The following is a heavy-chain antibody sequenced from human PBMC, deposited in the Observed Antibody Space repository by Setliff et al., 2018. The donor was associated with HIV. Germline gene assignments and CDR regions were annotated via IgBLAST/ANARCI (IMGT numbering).Heavy chain of an antibody. CDR3: ARANELLTRFSYYYYYMDV. D-gene: IGHD2-15*01. Sequence: SGGSLRLSCAASGFTFSSYWMSWVRQAPGKGLEWVANIKQDGSETYYVDSVKGRFTASRDNAKNSLYLQMNSLKAEDTAVYYCARANELLTRFSYYYYYMDVWGEGTTVTVSS. J-gene: IGHJ6*03. V-gene: IGHV3-7*03. CDR1: GFTFSSYW. CDR2: IKQDGSET.